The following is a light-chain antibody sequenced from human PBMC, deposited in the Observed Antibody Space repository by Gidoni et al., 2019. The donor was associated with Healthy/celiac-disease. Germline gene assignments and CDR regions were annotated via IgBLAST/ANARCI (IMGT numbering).Light chain of an antibody. CDR3: QQYYSTPPT. J-gene: IGKJ3*01. CDR2: WAS. V-gene: IGKV4-1*01. CDR1: QSVLYSSNNKNY. Sequence: DIVMNKSPDSRAVSLGERATINCKSSQSVLYSSNNKNYLAWYQQKPGQPPKLLIYWASTRESSVPDRFSGGWSGTYFTLTISILHAEDVAVYYCQQYYSTPPTFGPGTKVDIK.